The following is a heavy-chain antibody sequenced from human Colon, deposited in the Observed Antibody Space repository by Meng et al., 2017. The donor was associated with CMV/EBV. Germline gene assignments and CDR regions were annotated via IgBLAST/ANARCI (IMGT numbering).Heavy chain of an antibody. D-gene: IGHD3-22*01. J-gene: IGHJ4*02. V-gene: IGHV1-46*01. CDR3: ARGKSTIYYQYYFDY. CDR2: IETSAGTT. CDR1: GDTYSSSY. Sequence: GDTYSSSYSHWVRLAPGQGLEWMGIIETSAGTTGYAKKFQGRVTMTRDTSTSTVFMEVNSLRSDDTGVYYCARGKSTIYYQYYFDYWGQGTLVTVSS.